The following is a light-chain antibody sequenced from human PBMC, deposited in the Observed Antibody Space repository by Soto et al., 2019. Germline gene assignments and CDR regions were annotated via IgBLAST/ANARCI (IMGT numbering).Light chain of an antibody. V-gene: IGKV3-15*01. CDR3: QQYNNRHPTT. J-gene: IGKJ5*01. Sequence: QSPATLSLSPGDRAPLSCHASQSVNNNLAWYQQRPGQAPRLLIYVASTRSPGISTRFSGSGSGTEFTLTISSRQSEDVAVYYCQQYNNRHPTTFGQGTRLEIK. CDR1: QSVNNN. CDR2: VAS.